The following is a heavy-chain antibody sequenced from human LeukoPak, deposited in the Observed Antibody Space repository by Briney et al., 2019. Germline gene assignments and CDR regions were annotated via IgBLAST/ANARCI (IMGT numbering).Heavy chain of an antibody. V-gene: IGHV1-2*04. Sequence: GASVKVSCKASGYTLTGYYMHWVRQAPGQGLEWMGWINPNSGGTNYAQKFQGWVTMTRDTSISTAYMELSRLRSDDTAVYYCARAGTAMVDDGVDYWGQGTLVTVSS. CDR3: ARAGTAMVDDGVDY. CDR2: INPNSGGT. J-gene: IGHJ4*02. D-gene: IGHD5-18*01. CDR1: GYTLTGYY.